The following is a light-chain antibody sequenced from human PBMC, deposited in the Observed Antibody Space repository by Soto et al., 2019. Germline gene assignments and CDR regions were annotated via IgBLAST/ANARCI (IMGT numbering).Light chain of an antibody. Sequence: EIVLTQSPGTLSLSPGERATLSCRASQSVGNGYLAWYQQRPGQAPRLLIYGASSRATGIPDRFGGGGSGTDFTLTISRLEPEDFAVYFCHQCDKSWTFGQGTKVEIK. J-gene: IGKJ1*01. CDR2: GAS. V-gene: IGKV3-20*01. CDR1: QSVGNGY. CDR3: HQCDKSWT.